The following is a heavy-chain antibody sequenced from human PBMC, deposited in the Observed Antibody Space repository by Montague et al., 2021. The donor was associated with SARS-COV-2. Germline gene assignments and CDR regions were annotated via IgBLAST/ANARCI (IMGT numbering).Heavy chain of an antibody. CDR2: ISNSGDTK. V-gene: IGHV3-48*03. J-gene: IGHJ4*02. CDR3: ARAGEDYYYDSSGFLY. CDR1: GFIFSSSE. Sequence: PLRLSCAASGFIFSSSEMNWVRQAPGRGLEWVSYISNSGDTKYYADSVKGRFTISRDNAKNSLYLQMSSLRAEDTAVYYCARAGEDYYYDSSGFLYWGQGILVTVSS. D-gene: IGHD3-22*01.